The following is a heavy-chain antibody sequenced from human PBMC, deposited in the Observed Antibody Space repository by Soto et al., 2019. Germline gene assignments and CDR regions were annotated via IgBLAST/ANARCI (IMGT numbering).Heavy chain of an antibody. CDR1: VFTFSSYA. CDR2: ISGSGDST. V-gene: IGHV3-23*01. D-gene: IGHD6-6*01. J-gene: IGHJ5*02. Sequence: GGSLRLSCAASVFTFSSYAMTWVRQAPGKGLEWVSVISGSGDSTYYADSVKGRFTISRDNSKNTLYLQMYSLRAEDTAVYYCAKDRKSAGSSPRFDPWGQGTLVTVSS. CDR3: AKDRKSAGSSPRFDP.